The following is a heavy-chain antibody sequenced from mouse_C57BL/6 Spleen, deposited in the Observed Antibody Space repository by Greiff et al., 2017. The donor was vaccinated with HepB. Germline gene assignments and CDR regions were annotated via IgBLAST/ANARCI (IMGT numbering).Heavy chain of an antibody. CDR1: GYTFTSYW. D-gene: IGHD1-1*01. J-gene: IGHJ4*01. Sequence: VQLQQSGAELVMPGASVKLSCKASGYTFTSYWMHWVKQRPGQGLEWIGEIDPSDSYTNYNQKFKGKSTLTVDKSYSTAYMQLSSLTSEDSAVYYCSSTVVAPYYAMYYWGQGTSVTVSS. CDR3: SSTVVAPYYAMYY. CDR2: IDPSDSYT. V-gene: IGHV1-69*01.